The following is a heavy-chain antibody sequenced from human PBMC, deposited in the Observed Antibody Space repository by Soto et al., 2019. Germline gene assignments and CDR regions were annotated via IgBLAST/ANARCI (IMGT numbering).Heavy chain of an antibody. CDR2: ISHAGSP. CDR1: GGSVSSGVFS. Sequence: QLKLQESGSGVVKPSQTLSLTCAVSGGSVSSGVFSWNWIRQAPGQGLEWIGYISHAGSPHYTPSLRGRVSLSVDRSTNVIALNLTSMTPADTAVYFCARGHYYYAVDVWGQGTTVTVSS. V-gene: IGHV4-30-2*01. J-gene: IGHJ6*02. CDR3: ARGHYYYAVDV.